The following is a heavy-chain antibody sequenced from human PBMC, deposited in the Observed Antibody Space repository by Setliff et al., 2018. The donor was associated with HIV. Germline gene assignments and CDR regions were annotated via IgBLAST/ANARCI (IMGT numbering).Heavy chain of an antibody. CDR1: GGSISSGNYY. V-gene: IGHV4-31*03. Sequence: SETLSLTCTVSGGSISSGNYYWSWIRQHPGKGLEWIGYIYYSGSTYYNPSLKSRVTMSVDTSKNQFSLKLSSVTAADTAMYYCARDMTTVTYYYYYYYMDVWGKGTAVTVSS. CDR3: ARDMTTVTYYYYYYYMDV. D-gene: IGHD4-17*01. J-gene: IGHJ6*03. CDR2: IYYSGST.